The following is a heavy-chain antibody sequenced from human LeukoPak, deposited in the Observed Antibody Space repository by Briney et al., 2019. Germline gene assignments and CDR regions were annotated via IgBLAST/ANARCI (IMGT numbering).Heavy chain of an antibody. D-gene: IGHD3-3*01. J-gene: IGHJ5*02. CDR1: GGSFSGYY. Sequence: SETLSLTCAVYGGSFSGYYWSWIRQPPGKGLEWIGEINHSGSTNYNPPLKSRVTISVDTSKNQFSLKLSSVTAADTAVYYCARGPYYDFWSGYRYNWFDPWGQGTLVTVSS. CDR2: INHSGST. CDR3: ARGPYYDFWSGYRYNWFDP. V-gene: IGHV4-34*01.